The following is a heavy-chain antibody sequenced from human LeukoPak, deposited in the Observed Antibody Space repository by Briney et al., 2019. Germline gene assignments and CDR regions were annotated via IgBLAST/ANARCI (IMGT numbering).Heavy chain of an antibody. J-gene: IGHJ4*02. Sequence: SETLSLTCAVYGGSFSGYYWSWIRQPPGRGLEWIGEINHSGSTNYNPSLKSRVTISVDTSKNQFSLKLSSVTAADTAVYYCARLQIAVAGMDYYFDYWGQGTLVTVSS. CDR3: ARLQIAVAGMDYYFDY. CDR1: GGSFSGYY. V-gene: IGHV4-34*01. D-gene: IGHD6-19*01. CDR2: INHSGST.